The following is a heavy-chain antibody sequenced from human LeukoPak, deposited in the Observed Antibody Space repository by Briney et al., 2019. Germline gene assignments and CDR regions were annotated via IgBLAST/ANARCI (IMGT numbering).Heavy chain of an antibody. V-gene: IGHV3-49*03. Sequence: GGSLRLSCTASGFTFGDYVMSWFRQAPGQGLEWVGFIKSKTYGGSTEYAATVKGRFTISRDDSKGIAFLQMNSLTTEDTAVYYCSRGGRRDYDSSSYYSYFDFWGQGTLVTVSS. CDR3: SRGGRRDYDSSSYYSYFDF. CDR2: IKSKTYGGST. J-gene: IGHJ4*02. CDR1: GFTFGDYV. D-gene: IGHD3-22*01.